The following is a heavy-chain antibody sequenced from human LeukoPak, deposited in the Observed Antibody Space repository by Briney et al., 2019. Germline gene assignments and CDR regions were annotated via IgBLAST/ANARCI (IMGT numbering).Heavy chain of an antibody. CDR1: GFTFSSYS. V-gene: IGHV3-48*01. D-gene: IGHD3-22*01. CDR3: ARDRPYYDSSGYYPNYFDY. Sequence: GGPLRLSCAASGFTFSSYSMNWVRQAPGKGLEWVSYISSSSSTTYYADSVKGRFTVSRDNAKNSLYLQMNSLRAEDTAVYYCARDRPYYDSSGYYPNYFDYWGQGTLVTVSS. CDR2: ISSSSSTT. J-gene: IGHJ4*02.